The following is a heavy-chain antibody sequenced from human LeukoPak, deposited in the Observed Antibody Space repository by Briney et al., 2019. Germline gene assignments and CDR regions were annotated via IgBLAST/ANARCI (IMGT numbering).Heavy chain of an antibody. CDR2: INHSGST. D-gene: IGHD3-16*02. CDR3: ARSVYDYVWGSYRLTGYYFDY. V-gene: IGHV4-34*01. J-gene: IGHJ4*02. Sequence: SETLSLTCAVYGGSFSGYYWSWIRQPPGKGLEWIGEINHSGSTNYNPSLKSRVTISVDTSKNQFSLKLSSVTAADTAVYYCARSVYDYVWGSYRLTGYYFDYWAREPWSPSPQ. CDR1: GGSFSGYY.